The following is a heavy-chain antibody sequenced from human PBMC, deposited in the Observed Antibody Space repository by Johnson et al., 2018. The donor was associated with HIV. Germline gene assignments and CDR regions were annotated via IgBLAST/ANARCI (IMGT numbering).Heavy chain of an antibody. CDR2: INQDGSER. V-gene: IGHV3-7*02. Sequence: VQLVESGGGLVQPGGSLRLSCVPSGFTLSHYWMSWVRQAPGKGLEWVANINQDGSERYYVDSVKGRFTISRDNSKNTLYLQMGSLRTEDMAVYHCARARDRSSSRDAFDIWGQGTMVTVSS. D-gene: IGHD6-13*01. CDR3: ARARDRSSSRDAFDI. J-gene: IGHJ3*02. CDR1: GFTLSHYW.